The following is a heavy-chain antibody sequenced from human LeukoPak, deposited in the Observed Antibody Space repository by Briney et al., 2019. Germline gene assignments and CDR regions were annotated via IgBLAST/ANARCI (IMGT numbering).Heavy chain of an antibody. Sequence: SETLSLTCSVSGGSLSPYYWSWIRQPPGGGLEWLGEINQSGSTNYNPSLKSRVTISVEKFKNQFSLEVTSVTAADTAIYYCATLGGLYYESHGYPEFDHWCQGTLVTVSS. CDR1: GGSLSPYY. CDR3: ATLGGLYYESHGYPEFDH. V-gene: IGHV4-34*01. D-gene: IGHD3-22*01. CDR2: INQSGST. J-gene: IGHJ5*02.